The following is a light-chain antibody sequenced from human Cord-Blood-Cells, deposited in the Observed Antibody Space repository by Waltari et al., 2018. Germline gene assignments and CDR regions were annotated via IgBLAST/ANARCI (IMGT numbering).Light chain of an antibody. Sequence: DIQMTQSPSTLSASVGDRVTITCRASQSISSWLAWYQQKPGKAPKLLIYDAYSLESGVPSRFSGIGSGTEFTLTISSLQPDDFATYDCQQYNSYSQTFGQGTKVEIK. CDR1: QSISSW. V-gene: IGKV1-5*01. CDR3: QQYNSYSQT. J-gene: IGKJ1*01. CDR2: DAY.